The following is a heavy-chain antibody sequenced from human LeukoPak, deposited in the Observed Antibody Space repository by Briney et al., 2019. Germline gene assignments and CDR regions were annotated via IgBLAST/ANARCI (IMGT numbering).Heavy chain of an antibody. CDR2: ISGSGGST. V-gene: IGHV3-23*01. D-gene: IGHD1-26*01. J-gene: IGHJ4*02. Sequence: PGGSLRVSCAASGFSVNSNYMTWVRQAPGKGLEWVSAISGSGGSTYYADSVKGRFTISRDNSKNTLYLQMNSLRAEDTAVYYCAKDYEVGATGFDYWGQGTLVTVSS. CDR1: GFSVNSNY. CDR3: AKDYEVGATGFDY.